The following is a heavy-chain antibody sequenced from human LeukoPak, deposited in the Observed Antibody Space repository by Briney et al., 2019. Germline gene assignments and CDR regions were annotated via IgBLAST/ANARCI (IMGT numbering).Heavy chain of an antibody. CDR1: GFIFSPYA. CDR3: ARTSGYSSSWPFDY. Sequence: GGSLRLSCAASGFIFSPYAMSWVRQAPGKGLEWVAGIAGGDDRFYADSVKGRFSISRDNSKNTVDLQMNSLRAEDTAVYYCARTSGYSSSWPFDYWGQGTLVTVSS. CDR2: IAGGDDR. D-gene: IGHD6-13*01. V-gene: IGHV3-23*01. J-gene: IGHJ4*02.